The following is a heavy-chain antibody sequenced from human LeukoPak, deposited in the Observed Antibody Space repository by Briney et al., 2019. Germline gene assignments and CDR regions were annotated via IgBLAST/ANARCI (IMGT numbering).Heavy chain of an antibody. CDR2: INGDGSAT. Sequence: GGSLRLSCAASGFTLPTYWMHWVRQAPGEGLEWVARINGDGSATHYADSVKGRFTISRDNAKNTLYLQMNSLRAEDTAVYYCANHAVQDIYCSGGSCYFDYWGQGTLVTVSS. CDR1: GFTLPTYW. J-gene: IGHJ4*02. V-gene: IGHV3-74*01. D-gene: IGHD2-15*01. CDR3: ANHAVQDIYCSGGSCYFDY.